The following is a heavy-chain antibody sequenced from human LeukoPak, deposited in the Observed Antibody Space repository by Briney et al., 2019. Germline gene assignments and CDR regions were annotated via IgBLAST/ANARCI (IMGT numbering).Heavy chain of an antibody. J-gene: IGHJ5*02. CDR3: ARGLYCSSTSCQFDP. CDR1: GYTFTSYD. V-gene: IGHV1-8*01. CDR2: MNPNSGNT. D-gene: IGHD2-2*01. Sequence: GASVKVSCKGSGYTFTSYDINWVRQATGQGLEWMGWMNPNSGNTGYAQKFQGRVTMTRNTSISTAYMELSSLRSEDTAVYYCARGLYCSSTSCQFDPWGQGTLVTVSS.